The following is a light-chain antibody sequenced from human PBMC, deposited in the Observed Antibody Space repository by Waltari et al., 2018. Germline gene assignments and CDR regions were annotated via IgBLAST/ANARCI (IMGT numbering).Light chain of an antibody. CDR3: QTGGHGTWV. Sequence: QLVLTQSPSASASLGASVKLTCTLSSGHSSTVIAWLQQQPKKGPRYLMKVNSDGSHNKGDEIPARFSGSSSGAERYLTISSLQSEDEADYYCQTGGHGTWVFGGGTNLTVL. V-gene: IGLV4-69*01. CDR1: SGHSSTV. CDR2: VNSDGSH. J-gene: IGLJ3*02.